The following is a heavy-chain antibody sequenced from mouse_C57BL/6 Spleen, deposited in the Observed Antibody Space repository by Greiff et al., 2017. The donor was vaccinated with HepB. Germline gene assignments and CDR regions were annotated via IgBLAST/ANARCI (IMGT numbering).Heavy chain of an antibody. CDR1: GFNIKDDY. J-gene: IGHJ2*01. V-gene: IGHV14-4*01. CDR2: IDPENGDT. D-gene: IGHD1-1*01. Sequence: VQLQQSGAELVRPGASVKLSCTASGFNIKDDYMHWVKQRPEQGLEWIGWIDPENGDTEYASKFQGKATITADTSSHTAYLQLSSLTSEDTAVYYCFTTVVYFDYWGQGTTLTVSS. CDR3: FTTVVYFDY.